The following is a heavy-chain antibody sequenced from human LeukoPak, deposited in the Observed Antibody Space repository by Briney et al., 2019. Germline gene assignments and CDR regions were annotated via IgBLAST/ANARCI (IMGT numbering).Heavy chain of an antibody. J-gene: IGHJ4*02. CDR1: GGSISSYY. D-gene: IGHD3-16*01. CDR2: FYYSGST. V-gene: IGHV4-59*01. Sequence: PETLSLTCTVSGGSISSYYWSWIRQPPGKGLEWIGYFYYSGSTNYNPSLKSRVTISVDTSKNQFSLKLSSVTAADTAVYYCASWGSSAFDYWGQGTLVTVSS. CDR3: ASWGSSAFDY.